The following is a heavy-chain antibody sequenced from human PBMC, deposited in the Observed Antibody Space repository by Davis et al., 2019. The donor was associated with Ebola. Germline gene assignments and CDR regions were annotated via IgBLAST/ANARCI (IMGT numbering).Heavy chain of an antibody. CDR1: GGSISSYY. J-gene: IGHJ3*02. CDR2: IYNSGST. CDR3: ARVRCISLSCQAAGAFDI. V-gene: IGHV4-59*01. D-gene: IGHD2-2*01. Sequence: MPSETLSLTCTVSGGSISSYYLSWIRQPPWKGLEWIGYIYNSGSTNYNPSLKSLVTISVDTSKNQFSLKLSSVTAADTAVYYCARVRCISLSCQAAGAFDIWGQGTMVTVSS.